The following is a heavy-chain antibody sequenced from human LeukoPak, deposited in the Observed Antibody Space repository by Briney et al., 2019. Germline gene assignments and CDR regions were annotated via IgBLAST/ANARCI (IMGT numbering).Heavy chain of an antibody. Sequence: GGSLRLSCAASGFTFSSYAMHWVRQAPGKGLEWVAVISYDGSNKYYADSVKGRFTISRDNSKNTLYLQMNSLRAEDTAVYYCAKVPHQYCSSTSCYALSMDVWGKGTTVTVSS. D-gene: IGHD2-2*01. V-gene: IGHV3-30*04. CDR1: GFTFSSYA. CDR2: ISYDGSNK. J-gene: IGHJ6*03. CDR3: AKVPHQYCSSTSCYALSMDV.